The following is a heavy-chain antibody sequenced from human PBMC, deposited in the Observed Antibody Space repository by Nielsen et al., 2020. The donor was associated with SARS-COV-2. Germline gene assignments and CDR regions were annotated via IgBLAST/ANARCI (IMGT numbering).Heavy chain of an antibody. J-gene: IGHJ6*03. V-gene: IGHV3-30*18. CDR3: AKDQDDGYYYYYMDV. CDR1: GFTFSSYG. CDR2: ISYDGSNK. Sequence: GGSLRLSCAASGFTFSSYGMHWVRRAPGKGLEWVAVISYDGSNKYYADSVKGRFTISRDNSKNTLYLQMNSLRAEDTAVYYCAKDQDDGYYYYYMDVWGKGTTVTVSS. D-gene: IGHD3-3*01.